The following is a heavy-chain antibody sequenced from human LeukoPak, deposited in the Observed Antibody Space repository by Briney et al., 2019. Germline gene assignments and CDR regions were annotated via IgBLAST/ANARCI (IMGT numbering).Heavy chain of an antibody. J-gene: IGHJ4*02. Sequence: SETLSLTCAVYGGSFSGYYWSWIRQPPGKGLEWIGEINHSGNTNYNPSLKSRVTISVDTSKNQFSLKLSSVTAADTAVYYCARGGYCGGDCHPFDYWGQGTLVTVSS. CDR2: INHSGNT. D-gene: IGHD2-21*02. CDR3: ARGGYCGGDCHPFDY. CDR1: GGSFSGYY. V-gene: IGHV4-34*01.